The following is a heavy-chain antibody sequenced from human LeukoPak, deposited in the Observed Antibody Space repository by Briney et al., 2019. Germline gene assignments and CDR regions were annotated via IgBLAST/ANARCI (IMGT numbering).Heavy chain of an antibody. Sequence: GGSLRLSCAASGFTVTSDCMSWVRQAPGKGLEGVSVIYRGGSTYYADSVQGRFTISRDKTNHTLYLQMNSLRADDTAVYYCTLRGSGSHYEGASVYWGQGTLVTVSS. CDR1: GFTVTSDC. V-gene: IGHV3-66*01. CDR2: IYRGGST. J-gene: IGHJ4*02. CDR3: TLRGSGSHYEGASVY. D-gene: IGHD3-10*01.